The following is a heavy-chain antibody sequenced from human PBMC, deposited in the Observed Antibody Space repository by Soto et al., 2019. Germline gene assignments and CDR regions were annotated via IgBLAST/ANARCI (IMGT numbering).Heavy chain of an antibody. CDR2: IIPMFGTA. Sequence: QVQLVQSGAEVKKPESSVKVSCKAPGGTFSTYASSRVRQAPGQGLEWMGGIIPMFGTANYAQRFQDRVTITADESTNTVYMELSSLRSEDTAVYFCASGIQLWLRRINNGYSGWGQGTLVTVSS. J-gene: IGHJ4*02. CDR3: ASGIQLWLRRINNGYSG. D-gene: IGHD5-18*01. CDR1: GGTFSTYA. V-gene: IGHV1-69*12.